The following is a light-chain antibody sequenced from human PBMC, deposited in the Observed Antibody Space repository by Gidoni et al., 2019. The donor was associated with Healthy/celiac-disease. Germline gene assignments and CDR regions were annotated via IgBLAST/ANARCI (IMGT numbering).Light chain of an antibody. Sequence: QSVLTQPPSVSEAPRPRVTISCSVSSSNIGNNAVNWYQQLPGKAPKLLIYDDDLLPAGVSDRFSGSKSGTSASLAISGLQSEDEADYYCAAWDDSLNGPVFGGGTKLTVL. CDR2: DDD. CDR3: AAWDDSLNGPV. CDR1: SSNIGNNA. V-gene: IGLV1-36*01. J-gene: IGLJ3*02.